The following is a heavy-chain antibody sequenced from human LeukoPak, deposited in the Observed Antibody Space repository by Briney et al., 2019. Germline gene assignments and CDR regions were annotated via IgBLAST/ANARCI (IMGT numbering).Heavy chain of an antibody. V-gene: IGHV4-30-2*01. J-gene: IGHJ5*02. CDR2: IYHSGST. D-gene: IGHD2-15*01. Sequence: KPSETLSLTCAVSGGSISSGGYSWSWIRQPPGKGLEWIGYIYHSGSTYYNPSLKSRVTISVDRSKNQFSLSLSSVTAADTAVYYCAREGYCSGGSCDNWFDPWGQGTLVTVSS. CDR3: AREGYCSGGSCDNWFDP. CDR1: GGSISSGGYS.